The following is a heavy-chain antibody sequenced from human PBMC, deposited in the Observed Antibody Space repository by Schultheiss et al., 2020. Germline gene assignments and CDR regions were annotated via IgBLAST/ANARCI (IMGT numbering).Heavy chain of an antibody. J-gene: IGHJ6*02. Sequence: GGSLRLSCAASGFTFSSYGMHWVRQAPGKGLEWVAVISYDGSNKYYADSVKGRFTISRDNSKNTLYLQMNSLRAEDTAVYYCARDPRIDAIIVYYYYGMDVWGQGTTVTVSS. D-gene: IGHD3-22*01. CDR1: GFTFSSYG. V-gene: IGHV3-30*03. CDR2: ISYDGSNK. CDR3: ARDPRIDAIIVYYYYGMDV.